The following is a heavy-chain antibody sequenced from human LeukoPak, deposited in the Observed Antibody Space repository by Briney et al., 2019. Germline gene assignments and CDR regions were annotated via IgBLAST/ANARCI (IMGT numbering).Heavy chain of an antibody. CDR3: ARSHCSGGSCYSGGFDY. V-gene: IGHV3-53*01. J-gene: IGHJ4*02. Sequence: GGSLRLSCAASGFTVSSNYMSWVRQAPGKGLEWVSVIYSGGSTYYADSVKGRFTISRDNAKNSLYLQMNSLRAEDTAVYYCARSHCSGGSCYSGGFDYWGQGTLVTVSS. D-gene: IGHD2-15*01. CDR1: GFTVSSNY. CDR2: IYSGGST.